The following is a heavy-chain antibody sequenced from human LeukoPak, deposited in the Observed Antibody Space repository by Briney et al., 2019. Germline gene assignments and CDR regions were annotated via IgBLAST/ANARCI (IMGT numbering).Heavy chain of an antibody. CDR2: INSDGSST. D-gene: IGHD3-10*01. Sequence: GGSLRLSCAPSGFTFRSYWMHWVRQAPGKGLVWVSRINSDGSSTSYADSVKGRFTISRDNAKNTLYLQMNSLRAEDTAVYHCARDRGGSAFDILGQGTTVTVSS. V-gene: IGHV3-74*01. CDR1: GFTFRSYW. J-gene: IGHJ3*02. CDR3: ARDRGGSAFDI.